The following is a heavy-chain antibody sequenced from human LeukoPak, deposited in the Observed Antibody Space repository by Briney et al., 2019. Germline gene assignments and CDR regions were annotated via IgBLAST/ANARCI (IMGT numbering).Heavy chain of an antibody. Sequence: SETLSLTCAVYGGSFSGYYWSWIRQPPGKGLEWIGEINRSGSTNYNPSLKSRVTISVDTSKNQFSLQLSSMTAADTALYYCARGWQGYYDSSGYYLLDYWGQGTLVTVSS. J-gene: IGHJ4*02. V-gene: IGHV4-34*01. D-gene: IGHD3-22*01. CDR3: ARGWQGYYDSSGYYLLDY. CDR1: GGSFSGYY. CDR2: INRSGST.